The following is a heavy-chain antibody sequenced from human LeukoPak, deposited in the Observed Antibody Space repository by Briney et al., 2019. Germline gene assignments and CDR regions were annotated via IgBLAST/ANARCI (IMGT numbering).Heavy chain of an antibody. CDR3: ARGYSYGNGYFDY. Sequence: SETLSLTCTVSGYSISSGYYWGWIRQPPGKGLEWIGSIYHSGSTYYNPSLKSRVTISVDTCKNQFSLKLSSVTAADTAVYYCARGYSYGNGYFDYWGQGTLVTVSS. V-gene: IGHV4-38-2*02. CDR2: IYHSGST. CDR1: GYSISSGYY. D-gene: IGHD5-18*01. J-gene: IGHJ4*02.